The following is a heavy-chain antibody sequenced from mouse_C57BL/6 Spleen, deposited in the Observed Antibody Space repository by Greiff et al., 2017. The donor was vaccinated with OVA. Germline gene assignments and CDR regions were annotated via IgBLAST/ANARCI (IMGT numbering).Heavy chain of an antibody. CDR1: GYTFTSYW. CDR2: IYPSDSET. CDR3: ARDALYYFDY. V-gene: IGHV1-61*01. J-gene: IGHJ2*01. Sequence: QVQLQQPGAELVRPGSSVKLSCKASGYTFTSYWMDWVKQRPGQGLEWIGNIYPSDSETHYNQKFKDKATLTVDKSSSTAYMQLSSLTSEDSAVYYCARDALYYFDYWGQGTTLTVSS.